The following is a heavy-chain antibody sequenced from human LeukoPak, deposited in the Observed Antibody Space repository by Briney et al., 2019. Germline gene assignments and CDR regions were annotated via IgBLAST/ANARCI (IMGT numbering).Heavy chain of an antibody. CDR1: GFTFSGSA. Sequence: GVSVRLSCAASGFTFSGSAMSWVRQAPGKGLEWVSGISIGGDYTYYADSVKGRFTISRDNSKNTLSLQMSNLRAEDTAIYYCAKLHSATITSDFDHWGQGTLVTVSS. CDR2: ISIGGDYT. J-gene: IGHJ4*02. D-gene: IGHD1-14*01. V-gene: IGHV3-23*01. CDR3: AKLHSATITSDFDH.